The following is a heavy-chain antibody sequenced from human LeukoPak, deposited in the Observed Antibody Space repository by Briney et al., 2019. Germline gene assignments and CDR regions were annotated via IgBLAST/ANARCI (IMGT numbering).Heavy chain of an antibody. J-gene: IGHJ4*02. CDR2: IYSGGST. Sequence: GGSLRLSCTTSGFNFRAYWMGWVRQAPGKGLEWVSVIYSGGSTYYADSVKGRFTISRDNSKNTLYLQMNSLRAEDTAVYYCARELDLGWGQGTLVTVSS. CDR1: GFNFRAYW. D-gene: IGHD7-27*01. V-gene: IGHV3-53*01. CDR3: ARELDLG.